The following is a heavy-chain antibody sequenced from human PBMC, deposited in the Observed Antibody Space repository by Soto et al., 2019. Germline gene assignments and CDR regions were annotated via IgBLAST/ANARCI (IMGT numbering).Heavy chain of an antibody. CDR1: GFTFTNYP. Sequence: QVQLVESGGGVVQPGRSLRLSCAASGFTFTNYPMHWVRQAPGKGLEWVAVVSHDGINTYYADSVKGRFTISRGNSKNTLYLQLNSLRTEDTAVFYCAREKTVGGIRLDNWGQGTLVTVSS. CDR3: AREKTVGGIRLDN. V-gene: IGHV3-30-3*01. J-gene: IGHJ4*02. CDR2: VSHDGINT. D-gene: IGHD1-26*01.